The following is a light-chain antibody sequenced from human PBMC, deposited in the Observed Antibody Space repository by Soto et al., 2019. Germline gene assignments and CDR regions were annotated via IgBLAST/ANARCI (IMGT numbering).Light chain of an antibody. Sequence: EIVMTQSPATLSVSPGDRVTLSCRVSQSVRTNSAWYQQKPGQTPRLLIYGASTRATGIPARFSGSGSGTEFTLTISSLQSEDFAVYYCQQYNNWPLTFGGGTKVEIK. V-gene: IGKV3-15*01. CDR3: QQYNNWPLT. J-gene: IGKJ4*01. CDR2: GAS. CDR1: QSVRTN.